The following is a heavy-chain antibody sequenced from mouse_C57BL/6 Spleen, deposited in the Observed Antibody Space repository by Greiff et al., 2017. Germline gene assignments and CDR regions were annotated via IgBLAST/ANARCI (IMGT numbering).Heavy chain of an antibody. D-gene: IGHD1-1*01. CDR1: GYAFSSYW. CDR3: ARSHYYGSPYYFDY. CDR2: IYPGDGDT. J-gene: IGHJ2*01. Sequence: VKLMESGAELVKPGASVKISCKASGYAFSSYWMNWVKQRPGKGLEWLGQIYPGDGDTNYNGKFKGKATLTADKSSSTAYMQLSSLTSEDSAVYFCARSHYYGSPYYFDYWGQGTTLTVSS. V-gene: IGHV1-80*01.